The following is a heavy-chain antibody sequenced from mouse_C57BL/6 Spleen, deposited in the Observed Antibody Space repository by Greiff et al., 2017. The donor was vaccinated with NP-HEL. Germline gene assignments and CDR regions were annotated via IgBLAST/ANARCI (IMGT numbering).Heavy chain of an antibody. CDR2: IWTGGGT. Sequence: VKVVESGPGLVAPSQSLSITCTVSGFSLTSYAISWVRQPPGKGLEWLGVIWTGGGTNYNSALKSRLSISKDNSKSQVFLKMNSLQTDDTARYYCARNYGSSSPFAYWGQGTLVTVSA. CDR3: ARNYGSSSPFAY. CDR1: GFSLTSYA. D-gene: IGHD1-1*01. V-gene: IGHV2-9-1*01. J-gene: IGHJ3*01.